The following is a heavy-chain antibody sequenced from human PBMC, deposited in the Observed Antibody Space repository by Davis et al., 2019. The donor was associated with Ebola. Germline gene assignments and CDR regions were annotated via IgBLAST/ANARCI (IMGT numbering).Heavy chain of an antibody. CDR2: VYTGDNT. V-gene: IGHV3-53*01. J-gene: IGHJ3*02. CDR1: GFSVSTYF. Sequence: PGGSLRLSCTASGFSVSTYFMSWVRQAPGKGLEWVSVVYTGDNTFYADSVRGRFTISRDHSKNTVYLQMNSLRAEDTAIYYCVRRDYSNYHDAFDIRGHGTMVTVFS. D-gene: IGHD4-11*01. CDR3: VRRDYSNYHDAFDI.